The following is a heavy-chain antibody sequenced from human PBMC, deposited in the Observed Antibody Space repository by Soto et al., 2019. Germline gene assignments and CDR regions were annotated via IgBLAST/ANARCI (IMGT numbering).Heavy chain of an antibody. V-gene: IGHV1-46*01. D-gene: IGHD3-22*01. J-gene: IGHJ4*02. CDR2: INPSGGST. CDR1: GYTFTSYY. CDR3: ARDATPDSSGYRLDY. Sequence: AAVQVSCKASGYTFTSYYMHWVRQAPGQGLEWMGIINPSGGSTSYAQKFQGRVTMTRDTSTSTVYMELSSLRSEDTAVYYCARDATPDSSGYRLDYWGQGYLVTVSS.